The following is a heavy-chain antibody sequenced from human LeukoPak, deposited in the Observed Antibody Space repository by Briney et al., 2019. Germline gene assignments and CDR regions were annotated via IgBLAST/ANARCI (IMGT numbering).Heavy chain of an antibody. V-gene: IGHV3-21*01. D-gene: IGHD1-1*01. CDR1: GFTFSSYM. CDR2: INSGSTYT. Sequence: GGSLRLSCAASGFTFSSYMMNWVRQAPGKGLEWVSSINSGSTYTYYTESVKGRFTVSRDNAKNSLFLQMNSLGAEDTAIYYCARSLTTLTYEGYWGQGTLVTVSS. CDR3: ARSLTTLTYEGY. J-gene: IGHJ4*02.